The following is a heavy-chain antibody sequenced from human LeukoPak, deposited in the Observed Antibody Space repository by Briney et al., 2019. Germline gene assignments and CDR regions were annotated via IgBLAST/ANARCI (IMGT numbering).Heavy chain of an antibody. CDR1: GYTFTSYG. CDR2: ISVYNGNT. V-gene: IGHV1-18*01. D-gene: IGHD1-26*01. Sequence: ASVKVSCKASGYTFTSYGISWVRQAPGQGLEWMGWISVYNGNTNYAQKLQGRVTMTTDTSTSTAYMELRSLRSDDTAVYYCVRVSASGYYYPFDYCGQGTLVTVSS. CDR3: VRVSASGYYYPFDY. J-gene: IGHJ4*02.